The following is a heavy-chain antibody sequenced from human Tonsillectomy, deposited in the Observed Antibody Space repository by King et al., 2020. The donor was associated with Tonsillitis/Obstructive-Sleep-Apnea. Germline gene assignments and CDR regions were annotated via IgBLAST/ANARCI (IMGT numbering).Heavy chain of an antibody. D-gene: IGHD2-15*01. CDR1: GFTVSNNY. J-gene: IGHJ6*03. CDR2: ISSGGST. Sequence: VQLVESGGGLIQPGGSLRLSCAASGFTVSNNYMSWVRQAPVKGLDWVSVISSGGSTYYADSVKGRFTRSSDNSKNTVYLQMNSLRAEDAAVYYCASGYCSGGSCPHYYYMDVWGKGTTVTVS. V-gene: IGHV3-53*01. CDR3: ASGYCSGGSCPHYYYMDV.